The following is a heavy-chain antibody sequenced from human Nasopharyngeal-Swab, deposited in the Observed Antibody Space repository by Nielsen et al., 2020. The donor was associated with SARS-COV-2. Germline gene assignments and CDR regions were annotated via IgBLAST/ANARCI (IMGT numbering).Heavy chain of an antibody. J-gene: IGHJ4*02. CDR1: GFTFSNNW. CDR2: IKQDGSEK. Sequence: GGSLRLSCAASGFTFSNNWMSWVRQAPGKGLEWVANIKQDGSEKFYVDSVKGRFTISRDNAKNSLYPQMNTLRVEDTAVYYCGRYGYNAALDYWGQGTLVTVSS. CDR3: GRYGYNAALDY. V-gene: IGHV3-7*01. D-gene: IGHD5-24*01.